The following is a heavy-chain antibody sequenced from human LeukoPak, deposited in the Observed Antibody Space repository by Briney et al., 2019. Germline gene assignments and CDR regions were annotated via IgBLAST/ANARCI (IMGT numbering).Heavy chain of an antibody. CDR3: ASWAGFSSSNNCYATSLDY. CDR1: GYTFSNYG. Sequence: ASVKVSCKASGYTFSNYGISWVRQAPGQGLEWIGWISSNNVNTNFAQKFQGRVTMTTDTSTNTAYMELRSLRSDDTAVYYCASWAGFSSSNNCYATSLDYWGQGTLVTVSA. D-gene: IGHD2-2*01. V-gene: IGHV1-18*01. J-gene: IGHJ4*02. CDR2: ISSNNVNT.